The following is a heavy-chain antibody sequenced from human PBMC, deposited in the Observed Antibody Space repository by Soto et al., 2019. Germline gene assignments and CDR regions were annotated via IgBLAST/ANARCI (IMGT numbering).Heavy chain of an antibody. V-gene: IGHV4-59*01. CDR3: ARVDMITFGGVIADYYYYYYMDV. J-gene: IGHJ6*03. Sequence: SETLSLTCTVSGGSISSYYWSWIRQPPGKGLEWIGYIYYSGSTNYNPSLKSRVTISVDTSKNQFSLKLSSVTTADTAVYYCARVDMITFGGVIADYYYYYYMDVWGKGTTVTVSS. CDR1: GGSISSYY. CDR2: IYYSGST. D-gene: IGHD3-16*02.